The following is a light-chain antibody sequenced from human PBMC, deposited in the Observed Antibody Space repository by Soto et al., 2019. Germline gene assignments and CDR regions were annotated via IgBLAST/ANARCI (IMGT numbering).Light chain of an antibody. J-gene: IGKJ2*01. Sequence: DIQMTQSPSTLSASVGDGVTITCRARQRLGSRLDWYQQKPLKAPKLLLYKATNLQSGVPSRFSGSGSGTDSSLTIRMVHPVDSANYFCQEYNDFQYTFGRGTKLEI. CDR2: KAT. CDR3: QEYNDFQYT. CDR1: QRLGSR. V-gene: IGKV1-5*03.